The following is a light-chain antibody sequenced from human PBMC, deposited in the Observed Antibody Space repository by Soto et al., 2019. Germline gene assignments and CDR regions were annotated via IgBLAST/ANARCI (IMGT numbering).Light chain of an antibody. V-gene: IGLV2-14*01. CDR3: SSYTSSSTPGV. J-gene: IGLJ2*01. CDR2: DVS. Sequence: QPVLTQPASVSGSPGQSITISCTGTSSDVGGYNYVSWYQQHPGKAPKLMIYDVSNRPSGVSNRFSGSKSGNTASLTISGLQAEDEADYYCSSYTSSSTPGVFGGGTQLTVL. CDR1: SSDVGGYNY.